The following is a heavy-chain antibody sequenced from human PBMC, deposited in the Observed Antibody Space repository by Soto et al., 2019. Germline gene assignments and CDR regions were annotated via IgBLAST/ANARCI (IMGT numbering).Heavy chain of an antibody. CDR2: ISYDGSDK. J-gene: IGHJ5*02. CDR3: AADPGMLDYDSSGYSS. CDR1: GFTFSSYA. D-gene: IGHD3-22*01. Sequence: QSGGSLRLSCAASGFTFSSYAMHWVRQAPGKGLEWVALISYDGSDKDYADSVKGRFTITRDMSTSTAYMELSSLRSEDTAVYYCAADPGMLDYDSSGYSSWGQGTLVTVSS. V-gene: IGHV3-30-3*01.